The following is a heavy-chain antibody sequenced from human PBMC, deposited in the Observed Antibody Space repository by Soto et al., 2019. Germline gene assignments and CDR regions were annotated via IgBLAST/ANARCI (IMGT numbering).Heavy chain of an antibody. CDR1: GGSFSGYY. D-gene: IGHD6-13*01. Sequence: SETLSLTCAVYGGSFSGYYWSWIRQPPGKGLEWIGEINHSGSTNYNPSLKSRVTISVDTSKNQFSLKLSSVTTADTAVYYCARGSLVGVAAAFAFDIWGQGTMVTVSS. J-gene: IGHJ3*02. CDR3: ARGSLVGVAAAFAFDI. V-gene: IGHV4-34*01. CDR2: INHSGST.